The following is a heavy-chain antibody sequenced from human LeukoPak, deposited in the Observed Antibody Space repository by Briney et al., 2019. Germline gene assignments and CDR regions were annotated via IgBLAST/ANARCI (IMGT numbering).Heavy chain of an antibody. CDR1: GGSFSSGGYY. Sequence: PSQTLSLTCTVSGGSFSSGGYYWSWIRQHPGKGLEWIGFIYYSGSTYYNPSLRSRVSISVDTSKNQFSLKLSSVTAADTAVYYCARDHSVTGYWYFDLWGRSTLVTVSS. CDR3: ARDHSVTGYWYFDL. CDR2: IYYSGST. J-gene: IGHJ2*01. D-gene: IGHD2-21*02. V-gene: IGHV4-31*03.